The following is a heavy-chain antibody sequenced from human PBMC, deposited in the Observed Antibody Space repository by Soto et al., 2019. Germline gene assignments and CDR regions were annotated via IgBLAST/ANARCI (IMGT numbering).Heavy chain of an antibody. D-gene: IGHD6-13*01. V-gene: IGHV4-59*08. CDR2: IYYSGNT. Sequence: SETLSLTCSVSGGSITESYWSWIRQPPGKGLGWLGYIYYSGNTKHNPSLKSRVTISVDKSKNQFSLKLSSVTAADTAVYYCASSIVAAFDYWGQGTPVTVSS. CDR1: GGSITESY. CDR3: ASSIVAAFDY. J-gene: IGHJ4*02.